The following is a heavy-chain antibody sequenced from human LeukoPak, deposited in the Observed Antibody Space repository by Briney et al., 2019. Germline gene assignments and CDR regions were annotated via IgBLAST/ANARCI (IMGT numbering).Heavy chain of an antibody. V-gene: IGHV3-9*01. J-gene: IGHJ5*02. CDR1: GFTFDDYA. CDR3: AKEEQQLGWFDP. Sequence: GGSLRLSCAASGFTFDDYAMHWVRQAPGKGLEWVSGISWNSGSIGYADSVKGRFTISRDNAKNSLYLQMNSLRAEDTALYYCAKEEQQLGWFDPWGQGTLVTVSS. D-gene: IGHD6-13*01. CDR2: ISWNSGSI.